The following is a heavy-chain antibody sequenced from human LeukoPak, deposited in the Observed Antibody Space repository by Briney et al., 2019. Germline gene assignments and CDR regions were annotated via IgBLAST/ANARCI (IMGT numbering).Heavy chain of an antibody. V-gene: IGHV4-38-2*02. J-gene: IGHJ4*02. Sequence: PSESLSLTCTVAGFSITTGCYGCWIRQSPGKGLEWIGKIDHVGSSYYNPSFKSRVTISVDTYKSQFSLRVTAVTAADTAVYFCATDLAVAGKAFDFWGQGTPVTISS. D-gene: IGHD6-19*01. CDR1: GFSITTGCY. CDR3: ATDLAVAGKAFDF. CDR2: IDHVGSS.